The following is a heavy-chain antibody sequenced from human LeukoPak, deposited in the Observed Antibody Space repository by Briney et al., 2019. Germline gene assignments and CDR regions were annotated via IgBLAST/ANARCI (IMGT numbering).Heavy chain of an antibody. D-gene: IGHD6-13*01. CDR1: GYTFTGYY. CDR2: INPNSGGT. Sequence: ASVKVSCKASGYTFTGYYMHWVRQAPGQGLEWMGWINPNSGGTNYAQKFQGRVTMTRDTSISTAYMELSRLRSDDTAVYYCARDGAAGTRSWFDPWGQGTLVTVSS. J-gene: IGHJ5*02. CDR3: ARDGAAGTRSWFDP. V-gene: IGHV1-2*02.